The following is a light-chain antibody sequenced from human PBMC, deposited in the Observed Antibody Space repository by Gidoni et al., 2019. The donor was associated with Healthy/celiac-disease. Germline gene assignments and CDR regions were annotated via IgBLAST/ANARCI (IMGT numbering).Light chain of an antibody. V-gene: IGKV1-27*01. J-gene: IGKJ1*01. Sequence: DSQITQPPSSLSASVGDRVTITCRASQGISNYLAWYQQKPGKVPKLLIYAASTLQSGVPSRFSGSGSGTDFTLTISSLQPEDVATYYCQKYNSAPPWTFGQGTKVEIK. CDR1: QGISNY. CDR2: AAS. CDR3: QKYNSAPPWT.